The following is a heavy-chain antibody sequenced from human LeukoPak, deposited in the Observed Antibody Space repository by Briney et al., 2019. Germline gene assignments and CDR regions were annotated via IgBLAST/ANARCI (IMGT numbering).Heavy chain of an antibody. CDR3: ARDLQQLVRGWFDP. D-gene: IGHD6-13*01. V-gene: IGHV3-30-3*01. CDR2: ISYDGSDK. Sequence: GGSLRLSCAASGFTFSSYAMHWVRQAPGKGLEWVAVISYDGSDKYYADSVKGRFTISRDNSKNTLYLQMNSLRAEDTAVYYCARDLQQLVRGWFDPWGQGTLVTVSS. J-gene: IGHJ5*02. CDR1: GFTFSSYA.